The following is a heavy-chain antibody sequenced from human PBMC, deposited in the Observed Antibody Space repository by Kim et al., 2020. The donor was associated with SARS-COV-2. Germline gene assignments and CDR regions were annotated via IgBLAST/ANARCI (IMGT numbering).Heavy chain of an antibody. D-gene: IGHD6-19*01. CDR1: GYTFTGYY. J-gene: IGHJ4*02. CDR3: ASSTPTGIAVADPRDVFFDY. CDR2: INPNSGGT. Sequence: ASVKVSCKASGYTFTGYYMHWVRQAPGQGLEWMGWINPNSGGTNYAQKFQGRVTMTRDTSISTAYMELSRLRSDDTAVYYCASSTPTGIAVADPRDVFFDYWGQGTLVTVSS. V-gene: IGHV1-2*02.